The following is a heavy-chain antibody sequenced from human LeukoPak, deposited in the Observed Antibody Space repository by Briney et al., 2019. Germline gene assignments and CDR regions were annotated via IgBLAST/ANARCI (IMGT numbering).Heavy chain of an antibody. CDR3: ARGHTAVTRHFDF. J-gene: IGHJ4*02. CDR1: GFTFATYS. D-gene: IGHD4-17*01. Sequence: GGSLRLSCEASGFTFATYSMTWVRQAPGKGLEWVSIISSGSSAIFSADALKGRFTISRDDAKNLLYLDMNSLRAEDTAVYYCARGHTAVTRHFDFWGQGTLVTVSS. V-gene: IGHV3-21*01. CDR2: ISSGSSAI.